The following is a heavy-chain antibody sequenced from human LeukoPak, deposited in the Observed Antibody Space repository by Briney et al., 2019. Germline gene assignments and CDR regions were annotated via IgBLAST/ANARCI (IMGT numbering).Heavy chain of an antibody. J-gene: IGHJ4*02. CDR2: ISGSGGST. CDR3: AKRGRGIAAAGDFDY. D-gene: IGHD6-13*01. V-gene: IGHV3-23*01. CDR1: GFTFSSYA. Sequence: GGSLRLSCAASGFTFSSYAMSWVRQAPGKGLEWVSAISGSGGSTYYADSVKGRFTISRDNSKNTLYLQMNSPRAEDTAVYYCAKRGRGIAAAGDFDYWGQGTLVTVSS.